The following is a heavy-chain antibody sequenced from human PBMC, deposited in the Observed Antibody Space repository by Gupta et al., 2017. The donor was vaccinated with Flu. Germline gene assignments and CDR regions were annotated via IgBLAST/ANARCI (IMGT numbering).Heavy chain of an antibody. CDR3: AREYEYVWGSYQYDNAYDYGMDG. J-gene: IGHJ6*02. CDR2: IIPIFTTP. CDR1: GGTFSSYA. V-gene: IGHV1-69*06. Sequence: QVQLVQSGAAVKKPGSSVTVSCKASGGTFSSYAISWVRQAPGRGLEWMGGIIPIFTTPNYAQKFQGRVKITADKATSTAYMELRSRRSEDTAVYYWAREYEYVWGSYQYDNAYDYGMDGGGPGTTVTVSS. D-gene: IGHD3-16*02.